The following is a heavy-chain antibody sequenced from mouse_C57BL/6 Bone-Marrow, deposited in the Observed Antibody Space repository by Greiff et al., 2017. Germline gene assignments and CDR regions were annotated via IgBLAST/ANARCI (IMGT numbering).Heavy chain of an antibody. CDR3: ARGPHYYYGSSYFDY. J-gene: IGHJ2*01. CDR1: GYTFTSYG. D-gene: IGHD1-1*01. CDR2: IYPRSGNT. Sequence: VKLMASGAELARPGASVKLSCKASGYTFTSYGISWVKQRTGQGLEWIGEIYPRSGNTYYNEKFNGKATLTADKSSSTAYIELRSLTSEDSAVYFCARGPHYYYGSSYFDYWGQGTTLTVSS. V-gene: IGHV1-81*01.